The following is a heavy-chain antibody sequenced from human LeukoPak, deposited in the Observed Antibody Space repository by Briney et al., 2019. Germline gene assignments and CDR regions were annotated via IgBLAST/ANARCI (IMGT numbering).Heavy chain of an antibody. V-gene: IGHV4-39*01. CDR1: GGSISSSSYY. CDR2: IYYSGST. Sequence: SETLSLTCTVSGGSISSSSYYWGWIRQPPGKGLEWIGSIYYSGSTYYNPSLKSRVTISVDTSKNQFSLKLSSVAAADTAVYYCARLIVAGTAEYFQHWGQGTLVTVSS. D-gene: IGHD6-19*01. CDR3: ARLIVAGTAEYFQH. J-gene: IGHJ1*01.